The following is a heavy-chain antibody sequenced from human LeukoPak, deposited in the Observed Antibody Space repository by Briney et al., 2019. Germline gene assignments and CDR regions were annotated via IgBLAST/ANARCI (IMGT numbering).Heavy chain of an antibody. CDR3: AKDREGTTFDN. Sequence: PGGSLRLSCAASGFTFSNYVMHWVRQAPGKGLEWVAVISYDGSSKYYADSVKGRFTISRDNSKNTVYLQMNSLRAEDTAVYYCAKDREGTTFDNWGQGTLVTVSS. J-gene: IGHJ4*02. CDR1: GFTFSNYV. V-gene: IGHV3-30*18. CDR2: ISYDGSSK. D-gene: IGHD1-7*01.